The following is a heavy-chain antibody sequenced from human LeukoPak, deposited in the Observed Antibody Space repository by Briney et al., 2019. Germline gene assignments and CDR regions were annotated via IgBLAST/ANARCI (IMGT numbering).Heavy chain of an antibody. J-gene: IGHJ4*02. CDR3: ARALSSGKYQLPLFDY. Sequence: SVKVSCKASGGTFSSYAISWVRQAPGQGLEWMGGIIPIFGTANYAQKFQGRVTITADESTSPAYMELSSLRSEDTAVYYCARALSSGKYQLPLFDYWGQGTLVTVSS. CDR1: GGTFSSYA. D-gene: IGHD2-2*01. CDR2: IIPIFGTA. V-gene: IGHV1-69*13.